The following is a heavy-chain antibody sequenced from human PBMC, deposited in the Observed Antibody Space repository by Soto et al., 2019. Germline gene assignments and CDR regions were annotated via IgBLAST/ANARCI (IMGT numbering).Heavy chain of an antibody. CDR3: ARTYYYYYGMDV. J-gene: IGHJ6*02. CDR2: IYYSGST. CDR1: GGSVSSGSYY. Sequence: QAQLQESGPGLVKPSETLSLTCTVSGGSVSSGSYYWSWIRQPPGKGLEWIGYIYYSGSTNYNPSLKSRVTISVDTSKNQFSLKLSSVTAADTAVYYCARTYYYYYGMDVWGQGTTVTVSS. V-gene: IGHV4-61*01.